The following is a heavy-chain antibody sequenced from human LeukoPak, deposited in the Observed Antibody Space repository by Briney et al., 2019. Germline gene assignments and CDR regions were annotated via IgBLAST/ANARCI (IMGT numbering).Heavy chain of an antibody. Sequence: GGSLRLSCAASGFTFSSYAMTWVRQAPGKGLEWVSLITANGGSTYYADSVKGRFTISRDNSENTVYLQMDSLRADDTAVYYCAKDTESWGVAEHGTDYWGQGTLVTVSS. CDR3: AKDTESWGVAEHGTDY. D-gene: IGHD3-16*01. CDR1: GFTFSSYA. J-gene: IGHJ4*02. V-gene: IGHV3-23*01. CDR2: ITANGGST.